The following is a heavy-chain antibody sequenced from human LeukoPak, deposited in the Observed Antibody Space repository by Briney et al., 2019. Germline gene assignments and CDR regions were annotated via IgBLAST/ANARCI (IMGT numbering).Heavy chain of an antibody. CDR1: GGSISSSSYY. V-gene: IGHV4-39*01. Sequence: PSETLSLTCNVSGGSISSSSYYWGWIRQPPGKGLEWIGTIYYSGTTYHNPSLKSRLTMSVDSSKNQFTLKLSSVTAADTAVYYCARMGTSWRSIRAEYFQLWGQGTLVTVSS. CDR3: ARMGTSWRSIRAEYFQL. D-gene: IGHD2-21*01. CDR2: IYYSGTT. J-gene: IGHJ1*01.